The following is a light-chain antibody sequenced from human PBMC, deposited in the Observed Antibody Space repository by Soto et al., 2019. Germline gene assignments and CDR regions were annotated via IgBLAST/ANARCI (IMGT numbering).Light chain of an antibody. CDR1: QSVSSSY. CDR3: QQYGSSPLT. J-gene: IGKJ1*01. CDR2: GAS. Sequence: EIVLTQSPGTLSLSPGERATLSCRASQSVSSSYLAWYQQKPGQAPRLLIYGASSRATGIPDRFSVSGSGTNFTLAIRRLEPEAVEADYYQQYGSSPLTCGQGTKVDIK. V-gene: IGKV3-20*01.